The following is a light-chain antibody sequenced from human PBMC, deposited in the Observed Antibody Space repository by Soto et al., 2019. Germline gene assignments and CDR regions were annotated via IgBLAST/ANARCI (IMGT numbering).Light chain of an antibody. Sequence: DIQMTQSPSTLSASVGDRVTITCRASQSISGWLAWYQQKPGKAPKLLIYKASNLESGVPSRFSGSGSGTEFTLTISRLQPDDFATYFCQQYNSYSSTWTFGQGTKVEIK. CDR3: QQYNSYSSTWT. CDR1: QSISGW. J-gene: IGKJ1*01. CDR2: KAS. V-gene: IGKV1-5*03.